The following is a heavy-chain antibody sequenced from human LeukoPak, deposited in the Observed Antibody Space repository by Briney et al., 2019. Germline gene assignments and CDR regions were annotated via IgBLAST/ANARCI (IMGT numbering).Heavy chain of an antibody. J-gene: IGHJ4*02. D-gene: IGHD3-22*01. CDR2: ISGSGTRT. CDR3: ARAIIPNYYDSSGYLID. V-gene: IGHV3-23*01. Sequence: GGSLRLSCAAPGFTFSTYGMSWVRQAPGKGLEWVSSISGSGTRTSYADSVKGRFTISRDNSKNTLYLQMNSLRAEDTAVYYCARAIIPNYYDSSGYLIDWGQGTLVTVSS. CDR1: GFTFSTYG.